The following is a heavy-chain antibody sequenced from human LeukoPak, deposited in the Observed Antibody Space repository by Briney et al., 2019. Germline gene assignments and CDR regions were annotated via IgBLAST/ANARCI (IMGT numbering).Heavy chain of an antibody. CDR1: GGSISSGDYY. D-gene: IGHD3-10*01. CDR2: IYYSGST. V-gene: IGHV4-30-4*01. CDR3: ARDPPNYYGSGSYFVEDY. J-gene: IGHJ4*02. Sequence: PSQTLSLTCTVSGGSISSGDYYWSRIRQSPGKGLEWIGYIYYSGSTYYNPSLKSRVTISVDTSKNQFSLKLSSVTAADTAVYYCARDPPNYYGSGSYFVEDYWGQGTLVTVSS.